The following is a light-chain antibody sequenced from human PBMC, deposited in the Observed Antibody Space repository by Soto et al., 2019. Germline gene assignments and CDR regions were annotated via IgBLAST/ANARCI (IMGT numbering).Light chain of an antibody. CDR2: DAY. V-gene: IGKV3D-20*02. CDR3: QQRHMWPIT. J-gene: IGKJ5*01. CDR1: QSVSSSY. Sequence: ELVLTQSPGTLSLSPGERATLSCRASQSVSSSYLAWYQQKPGQAPRLLIYDAYNRATGIPPRFSGSGSGTDFTLTISSLEPEDSAVYYCQQRHMWPITFGQGTRLEIK.